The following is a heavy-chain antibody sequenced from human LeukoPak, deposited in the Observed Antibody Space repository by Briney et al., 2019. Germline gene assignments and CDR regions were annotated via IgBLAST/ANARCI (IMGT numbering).Heavy chain of an antibody. D-gene: IGHD3-16*02. CDR3: ARSRAEKVPVWGSCRHHDAFDI. J-gene: IGHJ3*02. V-gene: IGHV5-51*01. CDR2: IYPGDSVT. CDR1: GYSFPNYW. Sequence: GESLKISCKGSGYSFPNYWIGCVRQMPGKGLEWMGIIYPGDSVTTYKPSFQGPVTISADKSISTAYLQWSSLKASDTAMYYCARSRAEKVPVWGSCRHHDAFDIWGQGTRVTVSS.